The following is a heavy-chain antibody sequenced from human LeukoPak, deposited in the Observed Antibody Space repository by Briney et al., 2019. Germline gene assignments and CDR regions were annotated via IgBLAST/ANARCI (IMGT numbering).Heavy chain of an antibody. CDR3: AKYHYYDSSLDY. Sequence: GGSLRLSCAASGFTFSSYGMHWVRQAPGKGLEWVAFIRYDGSNKYYADSVKGRFTISRDNSKNTLYLQMNSLRAEDTAVYYCAKYHYYDSSLDYWGPGTLVTVSS. CDR2: IRYDGSNK. D-gene: IGHD3-22*01. J-gene: IGHJ4*02. V-gene: IGHV3-30*02. CDR1: GFTFSSYG.